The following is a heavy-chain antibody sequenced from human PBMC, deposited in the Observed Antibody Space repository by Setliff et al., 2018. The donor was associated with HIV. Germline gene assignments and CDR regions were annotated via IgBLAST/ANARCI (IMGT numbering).Heavy chain of an antibody. V-gene: IGHV4-59*01. D-gene: IGHD1-26*01. CDR2: ILNREIT. CDR3: AKGGASSHWLGP. Sequence: SETLSLTCTVSGASISSDSWSWIRQSPGKGPEWIGFILNREITNYNPSLQSRVSISMDTSKNQFSLKLHSVTAADTAIYHCAKGGASSHWLGPWGQGTLVTVSS. CDR1: GASISSDS. J-gene: IGHJ5*02.